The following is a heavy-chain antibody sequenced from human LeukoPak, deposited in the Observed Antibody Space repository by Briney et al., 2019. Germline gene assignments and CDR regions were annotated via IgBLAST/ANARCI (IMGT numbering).Heavy chain of an antibody. J-gene: IGHJ5*02. CDR1: GYTFTSYD. Sequence: ASVKVSCKASGYTFTSYDINWVRQATGQGLEWMGWMNPNSGNTGYAQKFQGRVTMTRDTSISTAYMELSSLRSEDTAVYYCAGGLSYDSSGYYPFDPWGQGTLVTVSS. V-gene: IGHV1-8*01. CDR2: MNPNSGNT. D-gene: IGHD3-22*01. CDR3: AGGLSYDSSGYYPFDP.